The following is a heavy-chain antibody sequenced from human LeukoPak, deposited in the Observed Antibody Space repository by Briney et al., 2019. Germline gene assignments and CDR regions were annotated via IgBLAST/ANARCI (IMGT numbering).Heavy chain of an antibody. D-gene: IGHD4-23*01. CDR1: GGSFSGYY. Sequence: SETLSLTCAVYGGSFSGYYWSWIRQPPGKGLEWIGEINHSGSTNYNPSLKSRFTISVDTSKNQFSLKLSSVTAADTAVYYCASRNDYGGNWYAFDIWGQGTMVTVSS. J-gene: IGHJ3*02. CDR3: ASRNDYGGNWYAFDI. CDR2: INHSGST. V-gene: IGHV4-34*01.